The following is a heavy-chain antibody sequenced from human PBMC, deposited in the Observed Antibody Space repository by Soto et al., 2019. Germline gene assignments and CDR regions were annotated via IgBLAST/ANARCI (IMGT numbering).Heavy chain of an antibody. J-gene: IGHJ4*02. CDR3: ARAPRGGVIIVITSAQIDY. V-gene: IGHV1-46*01. CDR2: ISPDGGST. CDR1: GYDFTDHY. Sequence: ASVKVSCKASGYDFTDHYIHWVRQAPGQGLEWMGIISPDGGSTRYSQKFQARITMTRDTSTSTVYMELSSLRSEDTAVYYCARAPRGGVIIVITSAQIDYWGQGTLVTVPQ. D-gene: IGHD3-10*01.